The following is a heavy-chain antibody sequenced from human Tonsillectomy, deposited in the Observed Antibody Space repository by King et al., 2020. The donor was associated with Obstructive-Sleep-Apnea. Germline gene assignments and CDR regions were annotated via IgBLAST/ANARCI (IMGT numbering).Heavy chain of an antibody. CDR3: ARDLGWGAFDL. Sequence: QLVXXGGGXVQPGXSLRLSCAASGFTFSSYDMHWVRQATGKGLEWVSAIGTAGDTYYPGSVKGRFTISRENAKNSLYLQMNSLRAGDTAVYYCARDLGWGAFDLWGQGTMVTVSS. V-gene: IGHV3-13*04. D-gene: IGHD4-23*01. CDR2: IGTAGDT. CDR1: GFTFSSYD. J-gene: IGHJ3*01.